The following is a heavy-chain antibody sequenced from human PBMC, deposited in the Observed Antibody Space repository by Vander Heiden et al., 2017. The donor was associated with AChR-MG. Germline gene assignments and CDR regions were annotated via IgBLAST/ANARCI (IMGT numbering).Heavy chain of an antibody. CDR1: GFTFSSYS. CDR2: ISSSSSYI. CDR3: ARVGSVRGIAAS. D-gene: IGHD6-13*01. Sequence: EVQLVESGGGLVKPGGSLRLSCAASGFTFSSYSMNWVRQAPGKGLEWVSSISSSSSYIYYADSVKGRFTISRDNAKNSLYLQMNSLRAEDTAVYYCARVGSVRGIAASWGQGTTVTVSS. J-gene: IGHJ6*02. V-gene: IGHV3-21*01.